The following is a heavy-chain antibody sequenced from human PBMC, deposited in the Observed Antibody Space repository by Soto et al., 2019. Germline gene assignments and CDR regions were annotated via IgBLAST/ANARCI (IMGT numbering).Heavy chain of an antibody. V-gene: IGHV3-23*01. Sequence: EVQLLESGGGLVQPGGSLRLSCAASGFTFTTYTMSWVRQAPGKGLEWVSVISGSGGRPSYADSVQGRFIISRDNPKSTLYLQMNSLRAEDTAMYYCAKARCYTTDGYVPASWGQGTLVTVSS. CDR1: GFTFTTYT. CDR3: AKARCYTTDGYVPAS. J-gene: IGHJ5*02. CDR2: ISGSGGRP. D-gene: IGHD3-16*02.